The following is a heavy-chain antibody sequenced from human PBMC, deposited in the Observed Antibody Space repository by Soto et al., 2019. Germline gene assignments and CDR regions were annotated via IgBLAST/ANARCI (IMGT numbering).Heavy chain of an antibody. CDR3: AKGILGQRSYFEY. D-gene: IGHD3-16*01. CDR2: ISWNSDSI. J-gene: IGHJ4*02. V-gene: IGHV3-9*01. CDR1: GFTFDDYA. Sequence: GGSLRLSCSASGFTFDDYALHWVRQAPGKGLEWVAGISWNSDSILYGDSVKGRFTISRDNGKNSLYLQMNSLRPEDTALYYCAKGILGQRSYFEYWGRGTLVTVSS.